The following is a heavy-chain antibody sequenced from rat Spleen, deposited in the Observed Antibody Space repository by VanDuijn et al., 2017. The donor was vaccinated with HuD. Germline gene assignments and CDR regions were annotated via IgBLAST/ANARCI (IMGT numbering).Heavy chain of an antibody. D-gene: IGHD5-1*01. CDR1: GFTFSDYY. CDR3: TTDGQGARFAY. J-gene: IGHJ3*01. Sequence: EVQLVESDGGSVQPGRSLNLSCAASGFTFSDYYMAWVRQAPTKGLEWVASVSYDGLATYYRDSVQGRFTISRDNTKSTLYLQMDSLRSEDTATYYCTTDGQGARFAYWGQGTLVTVSS. CDR2: VSYDGLAT. V-gene: IGHV5-20*01.